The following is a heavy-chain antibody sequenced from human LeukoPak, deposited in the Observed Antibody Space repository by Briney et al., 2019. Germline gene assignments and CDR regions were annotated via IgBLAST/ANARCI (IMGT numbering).Heavy chain of an antibody. CDR3: AGIDGYSSSLN. CDR2: IHTSGST. D-gene: IGHD6-13*01. V-gene: IGHV4-4*07. Sequence: SETLSLTCTVSHGSISGAYWSWIRQPAGKGLEWIGRIHTSGSTNYNPSLGSRLTMSADTSKNQFSLKLSSVTAADTAVYYCAGIDGYSSSLNWGQGTLVTVSS. CDR1: HGSISGAY. J-gene: IGHJ4*02.